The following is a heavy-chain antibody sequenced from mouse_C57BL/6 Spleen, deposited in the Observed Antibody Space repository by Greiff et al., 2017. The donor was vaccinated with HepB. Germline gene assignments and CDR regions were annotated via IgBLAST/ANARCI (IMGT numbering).Heavy chain of an antibody. CDR1: GYTFTSYW. Sequence: QVHVKQSGAELVKPGASVKLSCKASGYTFTSYWMHWVKQRPGQGLEWIGMIHPNSGSTNYNEKFKSKATLTVDKSSSTAYMQLSSLTSEDSAVYYCARSDYYGSSYDVWGTGTTVTVSS. J-gene: IGHJ1*03. CDR3: ARSDYYGSSYDV. CDR2: IHPNSGST. V-gene: IGHV1-64*01. D-gene: IGHD1-1*01.